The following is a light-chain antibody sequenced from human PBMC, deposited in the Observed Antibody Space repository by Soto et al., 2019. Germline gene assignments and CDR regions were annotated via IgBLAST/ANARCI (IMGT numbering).Light chain of an antibody. CDR1: RNIGVY. J-gene: IGKJ1*01. V-gene: IGKV1-39*01. CDR3: HQTAANPWT. CDR2: AAS. Sequence: DIQMTQYPSSLSASVGDRVTITCRASRNIGVYLTWYQKKPGKGPKLLIQAASSLHSGVPSTFSGSGSGTDFDLTSSSLQPEDVATYYCHQTAANPWTFAQGTQVAIK.